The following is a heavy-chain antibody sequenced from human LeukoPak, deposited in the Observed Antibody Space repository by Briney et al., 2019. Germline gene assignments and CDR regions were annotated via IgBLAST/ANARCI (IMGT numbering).Heavy chain of an antibody. J-gene: IGHJ4*02. D-gene: IGHD6-13*01. V-gene: IGHV1-2*02. CDR1: GYTFTGYY. CDR3: AFGQQQLEGSIDY. CDR2: INPNSGGT. Sequence: ASVKVSCKASGYTFTGYYMHWVRQAPGQGLEWMGWINPNSGGTNYAQRFQGRVTMTRDTSISTAYMELSRLRSDDTAVYYCAFGQQQLEGSIDYWGQGTLVTVSS.